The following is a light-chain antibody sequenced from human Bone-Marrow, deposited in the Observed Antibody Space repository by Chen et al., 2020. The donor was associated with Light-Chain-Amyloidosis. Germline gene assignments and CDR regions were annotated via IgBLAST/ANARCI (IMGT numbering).Light chain of an antibody. Sequence: EVVMTQSPATLSVSPGERATLSCRASQSVGSKLAWYQQKPGQAPRLLIYDASNRATGIPARFSGSGSGTDFTLTISSLEPEDFAVYYCQQRSNWPRTFGQGTKLEIK. CDR1: QSVGSK. CDR3: QQRSNWPRT. CDR2: DAS. J-gene: IGKJ2*01. V-gene: IGKV3-11*01.